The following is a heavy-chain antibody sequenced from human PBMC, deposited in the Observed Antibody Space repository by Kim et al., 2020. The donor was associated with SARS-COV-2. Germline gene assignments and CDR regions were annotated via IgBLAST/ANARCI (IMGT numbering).Heavy chain of an antibody. CDR1: GFTFSDYG. J-gene: IGHJ4*02. CDR2: IWYDGSNK. D-gene: IGHD3-22*01. CDR3: ARGSILESSSFYYYYFDY. V-gene: IGHV3-33*01. Sequence: GGSLRLSCAASGFTFSDYGMQWVRQAPGKGLEWVAGIWYDGSNKYDADTVKGRFTISRDNSKNTVYLQMNSLRGEDTAVYYCARGSILESSSFYYYYFDYWGQGTLVTVSS.